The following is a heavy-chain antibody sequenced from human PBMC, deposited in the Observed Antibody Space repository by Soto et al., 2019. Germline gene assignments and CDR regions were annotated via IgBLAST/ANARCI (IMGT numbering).Heavy chain of an antibody. Sequence: LRLSCAASGFTFSDHYMSWIRQAPGKGLEWVSYISSSGTPIYYADSVKGRFIISRDNAKNSLYLQMNSLRAEDTAVYFCARSYIAPFWFFDLWGRGALVTVSS. D-gene: IGHD3-16*01. CDR1: GFTFSDHY. J-gene: IGHJ2*01. CDR2: ISSSGTPI. V-gene: IGHV3-11*01. CDR3: ARSYIAPFWFFDL.